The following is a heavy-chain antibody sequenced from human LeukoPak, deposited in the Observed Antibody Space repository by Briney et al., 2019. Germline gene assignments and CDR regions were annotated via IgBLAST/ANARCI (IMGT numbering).Heavy chain of an antibody. J-gene: IGHJ4*02. CDR2: IKQDGSEK. CDR3: ARARDGYNPIFDY. V-gene: IGHV3-7*03. Sequence: GGSLRLSCAASGFTFSGYWMSWVRQAPGKGLEWVANIKQDGSEKYYVDSVKGRFTISRDNAKNSLYLQMNSLRSEDTAVYYCARARDGYNPIFDYWGQGTLVTVSS. D-gene: IGHD5-24*01. CDR1: GFTFSGYW.